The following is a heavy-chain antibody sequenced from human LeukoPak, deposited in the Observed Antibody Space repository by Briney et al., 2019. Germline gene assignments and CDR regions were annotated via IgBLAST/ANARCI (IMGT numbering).Heavy chain of an antibody. Sequence: GRSLRLSCAASGFTFSSYGMHWVRQAPGKGLEWVAVIWYDGSNKYYADSVKGRFTISRDNSKNTLYLQMNSLRAEDTAVYYCAKGSISSSWYWWSDWGQGTLVTVSS. CDR3: AKGSISSSWYWWSD. CDR2: IWYDGSNK. V-gene: IGHV3-33*06. CDR1: GFTFSSYG. J-gene: IGHJ4*02. D-gene: IGHD6-13*01.